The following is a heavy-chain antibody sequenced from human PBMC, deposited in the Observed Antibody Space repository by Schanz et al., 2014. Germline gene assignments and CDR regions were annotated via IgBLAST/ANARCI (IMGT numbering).Heavy chain of an antibody. V-gene: IGHV3-7*01. CDR3: ARDKGGYYPFDY. CDR1: GFPFSGYW. J-gene: IGHJ4*02. Sequence: EVQLVESGCFFFPPLCSLILSCAASGFPFSGYWMSWVRQAPGEGLVWVANIKLDGSEKYYVDSVKGRFTISRDNAKNSLYLQMNSLRAEDTAVYYCARDKGGYYPFDYWGQGTLVTVSS. CDR2: IKLDGSEK. D-gene: IGHD3-3*01.